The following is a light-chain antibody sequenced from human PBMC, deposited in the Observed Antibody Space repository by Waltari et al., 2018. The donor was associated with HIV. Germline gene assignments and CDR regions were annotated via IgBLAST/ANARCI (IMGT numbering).Light chain of an antibody. Sequence: QSVLTQPPSASKSPGQRVLISCSGTNSNVGKNFVYWFQQGPGGAPKLVRDRNDGRPSGIPDRFSGAKSGASATLAISGLTSDDEADDFCASWDDKLSHWVFGVGTKLTV. V-gene: IGLV1-47*01. CDR1: NSNVGKNF. CDR2: RND. J-gene: IGLJ3*02. CDR3: ASWDDKLSHWV.